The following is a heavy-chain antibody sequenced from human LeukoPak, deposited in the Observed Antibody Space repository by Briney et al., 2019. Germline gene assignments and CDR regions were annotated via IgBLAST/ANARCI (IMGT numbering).Heavy chain of an antibody. Sequence: GGSLRLSCAASGFTFSSYAMTWVRQAPGKGLEWVSAISGSAGSTYYADSVKGRLTISRDNSKNTLYLQVNSLRAEDTAAYYCATVATGGDYYYMDVWGKGTTVTVSS. D-gene: IGHD1-14*01. J-gene: IGHJ6*03. CDR1: GFTFSSYA. V-gene: IGHV3-23*01. CDR2: ISGSAGST. CDR3: ATVATGGDYYYMDV.